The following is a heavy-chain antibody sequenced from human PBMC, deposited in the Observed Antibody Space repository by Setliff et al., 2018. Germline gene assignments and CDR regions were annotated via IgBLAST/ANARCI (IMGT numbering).Heavy chain of an antibody. J-gene: IGHJ3*01. CDR3: ARSPANGGHDAFDV. D-gene: IGHD6-25*01. CDR2: ISSDSRYI. CDR1: GFTFSSYS. Sequence: PGGSLRLSCAASGFTFSSYSMNWVRQAPGKGLEWVSSISSDSRYIYYADSXXGRFTISRDNAKNSLYLQMNSLGAEDTAVYFCARSPANGGHDAFDVWGQGTMVTVSS. V-gene: IGHV3-21*06.